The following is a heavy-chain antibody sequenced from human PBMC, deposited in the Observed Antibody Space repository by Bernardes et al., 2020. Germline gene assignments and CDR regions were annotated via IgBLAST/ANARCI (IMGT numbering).Heavy chain of an antibody. V-gene: IGHV1-69*06. J-gene: IGHJ5*02. CDR2: IIPIFGTA. D-gene: IGHD6-19*01. CDR3: AREGTDSIAVFRNNWFDP. CDR1: GGTFSSYA. Sequence: SVKVSCKASGGTFSSYAISWVRQAPGQGLEWMGGIIPIFGTANYAQKFQGRVTITADKSTSTAYMELSSLRSEDTAVYYCAREGTDSIAVFRNNWFDPWGQGTLVTVSS.